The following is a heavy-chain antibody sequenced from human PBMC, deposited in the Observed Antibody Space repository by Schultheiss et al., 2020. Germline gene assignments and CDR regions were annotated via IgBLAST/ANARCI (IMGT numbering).Heavy chain of an antibody. CDR2: ISYDGSNK. D-gene: IGHD3-22*01. V-gene: IGHV3-30*12. J-gene: IGHJ4*02. CDR1: GFTFGDYD. CDR3: ARVCKDSSGYWGPWDY. Sequence: GGSLRLSCTASGFTFGDYDMSWIRQAPGKGLEWVAVISYDGSNKYYADSVKGRFTISRDNAKNSLYLQMNSLRDEDTAVYYCARVCKDSSGYWGPWDYWGQGTLVTVSS.